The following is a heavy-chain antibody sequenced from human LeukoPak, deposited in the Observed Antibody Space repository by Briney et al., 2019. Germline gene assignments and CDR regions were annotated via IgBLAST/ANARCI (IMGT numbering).Heavy chain of an antibody. CDR3: ARGPPNWGMVGY. CDR1: GYTLTDYD. J-gene: IGHJ4*02. D-gene: IGHD7-27*01. Sequence: ASVRVSCKASGYTLTDYDFNWVRQAPGQGLEWMGWMKSNNGHTGYAQKFQGRVTMTRDTSISTAYMELSSLTFEDTAVYYCARGPPNWGMVGYWGQGTLVTVSS. V-gene: IGHV1-8*01. CDR2: MKSNNGHT.